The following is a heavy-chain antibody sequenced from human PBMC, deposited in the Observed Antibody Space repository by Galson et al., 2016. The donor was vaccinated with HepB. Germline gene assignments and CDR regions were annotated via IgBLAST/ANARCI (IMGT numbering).Heavy chain of an antibody. CDR3: ARDKFRNWNYGISFDS. D-gene: IGHD1-7*01. Sequence: CKASGYTFTSYGISWVRQAPGQGLEWMAWISIYKGDTNYAQKFRGRVTMTTDISTSTAYMELRSLRSDDTAVYYCARDKFRNWNYGISFDSWGQGTLVTVSS. CDR1: GYTFTSYG. J-gene: IGHJ4*02. V-gene: IGHV1-18*01. CDR2: ISIYKGDT.